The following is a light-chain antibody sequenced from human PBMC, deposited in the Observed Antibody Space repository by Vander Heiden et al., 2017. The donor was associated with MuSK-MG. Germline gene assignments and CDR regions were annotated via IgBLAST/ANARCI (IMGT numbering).Light chain of an antibody. CDR1: GSNIVAGYD. CDR3: QSYDSSLSGRV. J-gene: IGLJ2*01. Sequence: QSVLTHPPSVSGAPGQTVTISCTGRGSNIVAGYDVHWYQQLPGTAPKLLIYGNSNRPSGVPDRFSGSKSGTSAALAITGRQAEDEADYYCQSYDSSLSGRVFGGGTKLTVL. CDR2: GNS. V-gene: IGLV1-40*01.